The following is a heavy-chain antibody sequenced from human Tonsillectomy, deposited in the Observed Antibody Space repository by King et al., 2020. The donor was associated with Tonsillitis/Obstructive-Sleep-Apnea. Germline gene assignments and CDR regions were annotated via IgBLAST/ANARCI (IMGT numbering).Heavy chain of an antibody. D-gene: IGHD1-20*01. J-gene: IGHJ3*02. Sequence: QLQESGPGLVKPSETLSLTCTVSGGSIISSIYYWGWVRQPPGKGLEWIGAIYYSVSTYYNPSLVSRVTISVDTSKNQFSLNLSAVTAADTAVYYCARRMTGNTGVFDIWGQGAMVTVSS. CDR3: ARRMTGNTGVFDI. CDR2: IYYSVST. V-gene: IGHV4-39*01. CDR1: GGSIISSIYY.